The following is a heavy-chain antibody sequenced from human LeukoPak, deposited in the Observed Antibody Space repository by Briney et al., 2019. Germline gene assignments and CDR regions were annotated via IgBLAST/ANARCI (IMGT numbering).Heavy chain of an antibody. CDR2: IDTSGNT. CDR1: GGSISSYY. J-gene: IGHJ2*01. CDR3: ARVSSSWYQDLYFDL. D-gene: IGHD6-13*01. Sequence: PSETLSLTCTVSGGSISSYYWRWIRQPAGKGLEWIWRIDTSGNTNYKADLKSRVIMSVDTSKNQFSLKLSSVTAADTAVYYCARVSSSWYQDLYFDLWGRGTLVTVSS. V-gene: IGHV4-4*07.